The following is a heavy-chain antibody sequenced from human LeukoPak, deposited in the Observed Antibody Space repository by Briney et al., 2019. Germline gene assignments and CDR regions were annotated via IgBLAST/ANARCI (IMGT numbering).Heavy chain of an antibody. J-gene: IGHJ4*02. CDR3: ARPYSSSLGYFDY. CDR1: GFTFSSYS. V-gene: IGHV3-21*01. D-gene: IGHD6-6*01. CDR2: ISSSSSYI. Sequence: GGSLRLSCAASGFTFSSYSMNWVRQAPGKGLEWVSSISSSSSYIYYADSVKGRFTISRDNAKNSLYLQMNSLRAEDTAVYYCARPYSSSLGYFDYWGQGTLVTVSS.